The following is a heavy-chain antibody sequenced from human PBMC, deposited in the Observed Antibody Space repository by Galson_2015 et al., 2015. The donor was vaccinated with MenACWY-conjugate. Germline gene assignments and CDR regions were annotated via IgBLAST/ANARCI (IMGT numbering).Heavy chain of an antibody. Sequence: ETLSLTCTVSGGSISNKIYYWGWIRQPPGKGLEWIGNIYHSESTYYNPSLKSRVTMSVYTSKNQFSLKLSSVTAADTAVYYCARVRLSSSWYFDFWGQGTLVTVS. J-gene: IGHJ4*02. V-gene: IGHV4-39*07. CDR3: ARVRLSSSWYFDF. D-gene: IGHD6-13*01. CDR1: GGSISNKIYY. CDR2: IYHSEST.